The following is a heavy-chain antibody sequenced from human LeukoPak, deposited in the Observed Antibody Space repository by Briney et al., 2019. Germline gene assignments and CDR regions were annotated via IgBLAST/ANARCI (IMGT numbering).Heavy chain of an antibody. V-gene: IGHV1-69*04. J-gene: IGHJ5*02. D-gene: IGHD3-22*01. CDR3: ARESGRSTYYYDSSGYYPLGT. CDR2: IIPILGIA. Sequence: GASVKVSCKASGGTFSSYAISWVRQAPGQGLEWMGRIIPILGIANYAQKFQGRVTITADKSTSTAYVELSSLRSEDTAVYYCARESGRSTYYYDSSGYYPLGTWGQGTLVTVSS. CDR1: GGTFSSYA.